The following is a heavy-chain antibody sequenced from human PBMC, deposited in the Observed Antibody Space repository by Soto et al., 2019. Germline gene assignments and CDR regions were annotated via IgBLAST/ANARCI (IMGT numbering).Heavy chain of an antibody. V-gene: IGHV2-5*02. CDR3: AHTAAGYYGSGSFCGY. CDR2: LYWDDDK. Sequence: QITLKESGPTLVKPTQTLTLTCTFSGFSLSTSGVGVGWIRQPPGKALEWLALLYWDDDKRYSPSLKSRLTINKDTSKNQVVLTMSNIDPVDTATYYCAHTAAGYYGSGSFCGYWGQGTLVTVSS. J-gene: IGHJ4*02. D-gene: IGHD3-10*01. CDR1: GFSLSTSGVG.